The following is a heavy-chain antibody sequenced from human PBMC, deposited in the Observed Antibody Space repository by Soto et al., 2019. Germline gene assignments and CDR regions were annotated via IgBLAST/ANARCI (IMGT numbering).Heavy chain of an antibody. V-gene: IGHV4-31*03. CDR1: GGSISSGGYY. Sequence: QVQLQESGPGLVQPSQTLSLTCTVSGGSISSGGYYWSWIRQHPGTGLEWIGHISYSGSTYYNTSLKSRVTISVDTSRYQFSLIVDSIIAADTPMYYCASGVLHWGQGTLVTVSS. D-gene: IGHD3-10*01. J-gene: IGHJ4*01. CDR3: ASGVLH. CDR2: ISYSGST.